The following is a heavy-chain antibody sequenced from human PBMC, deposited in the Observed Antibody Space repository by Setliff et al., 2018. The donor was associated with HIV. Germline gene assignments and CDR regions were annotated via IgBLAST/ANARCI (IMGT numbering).Heavy chain of an antibody. CDR2: ISSSSSTI. D-gene: IGHD6-13*01. CDR3: ARSEVAADSGYYFDY. J-gene: IGHJ4*02. V-gene: IGHV3-48*01. Sequence: GGSLRLSCAASGFTFSSYSMNWVRQAPGKGLEWVSYISSSSSTIYYADSVKGRFTISRDNAKNSLYLQMNSLRAEDTAVYYCARSEVAADSGYYFDYWGQGTLVTVSS. CDR1: GFTFSSYS.